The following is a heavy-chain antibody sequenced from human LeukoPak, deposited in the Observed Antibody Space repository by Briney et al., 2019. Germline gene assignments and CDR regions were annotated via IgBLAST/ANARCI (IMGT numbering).Heavy chain of an antibody. D-gene: IGHD3-16*01. V-gene: IGHV4-59*01. CDR1: GGSISGFY. CDR3: ARFGVNYDMDV. J-gene: IGHJ6*02. CDR2: IYYTGSA. Sequence: SETLSLTCTVPGGSISGFYWTWIRQPPGKGLEWIGQIYYTGSADYNPSLKSRISISVDTSKNQISLMVRSVTAADTAVYHCARFGVNYDMDVWGQGTTVTVSS.